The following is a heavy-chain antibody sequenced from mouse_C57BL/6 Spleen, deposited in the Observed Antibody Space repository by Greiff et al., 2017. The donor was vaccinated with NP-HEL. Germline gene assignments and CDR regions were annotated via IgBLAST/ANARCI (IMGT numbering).Heavy chain of an antibody. D-gene: IGHD2-3*01. J-gene: IGHJ3*01. Sequence: QVQLQQPGAELVKPGASVKLSCKASGYTFTSYWMHWVKQRPGQGLEWIGMIHPNSGSTNYNEKFKSKATLTVDKSSSTAYMQISSLTSEDSAVYYCARGLLAWFAYWGQGTLVTVSA. CDR2: IHPNSGST. CDR1: GYTFTSYW. V-gene: IGHV1-64*01. CDR3: ARGLLAWFAY.